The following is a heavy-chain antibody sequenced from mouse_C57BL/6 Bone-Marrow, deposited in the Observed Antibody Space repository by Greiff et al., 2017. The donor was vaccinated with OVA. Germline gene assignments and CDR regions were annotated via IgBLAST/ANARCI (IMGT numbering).Heavy chain of an antibody. CDR2: IDPSDSET. Sequence: VKLQQSGAELVRPGSSVKLSCKASGYTFTSYWMHWVKQRPIQGLEWIGNIDPSDSETHYNQKFKDKATLTVDKSSSTAYMQLSSLTSEDSAVYYCAKDYFDYWGQGTTLTVSS. V-gene: IGHV1-52*01. J-gene: IGHJ2*01. CDR1: GYTFTSYW. CDR3: AKDYFDY.